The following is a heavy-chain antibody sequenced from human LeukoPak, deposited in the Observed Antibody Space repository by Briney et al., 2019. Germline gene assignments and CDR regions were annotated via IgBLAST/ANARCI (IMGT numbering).Heavy chain of an antibody. Sequence: PSETLSLTCTVSSYSISSGYYWGWIRQPPGKGLEWLGSIYHSGSTYYNPSLKSRVTISVDTSKNQFSLKLSSVTAADAAVYYCARHGTPLRYGSGNYYKGAPFDYGGQGTLVTVSS. D-gene: IGHD3-10*01. J-gene: IGHJ4*02. V-gene: IGHV4-38-2*02. CDR2: IYHSGST. CDR1: SYSISSGYY. CDR3: ARHGTPLRYGSGNYYKGAPFDY.